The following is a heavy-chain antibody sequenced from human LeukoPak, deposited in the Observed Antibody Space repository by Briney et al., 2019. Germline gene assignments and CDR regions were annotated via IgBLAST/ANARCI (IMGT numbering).Heavy chain of an antibody. CDR1: GGSFSGYY. V-gene: IGHV4-34*01. CDR2: INHSGST. Sequence: SETLSLTCAVYGGSFSGYYWSWIRQPPGKGLEWIGEINHSGSTNYNPSLKSQVTISVDTSKNQFSLKLSSVTAADTAVYYCARVVLAARAYYYYTDVWGKGTTVTVSS. CDR3: ARVVLAARAYYYYTDV. D-gene: IGHD2-2*01. J-gene: IGHJ6*03.